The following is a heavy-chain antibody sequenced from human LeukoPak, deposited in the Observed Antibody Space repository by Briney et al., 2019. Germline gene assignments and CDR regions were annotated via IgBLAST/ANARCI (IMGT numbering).Heavy chain of an antibody. Sequence: TGGSLRLSCEVSGFSVSSNYMNWVRQAPGKGLEWVSIIYSDTRTYYADSVKGRFTISRDNSKNTVYLQMNTLRAEDTAVYYCAKDGDWGQGTLVTVSS. V-gene: IGHV3-66*01. J-gene: IGHJ4*02. CDR2: IYSDTRT. D-gene: IGHD3-16*01. CDR1: GFSVSSNY. CDR3: AKDGD.